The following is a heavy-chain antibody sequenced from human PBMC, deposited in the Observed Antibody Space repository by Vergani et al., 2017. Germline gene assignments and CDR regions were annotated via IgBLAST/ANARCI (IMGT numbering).Heavy chain of an antibody. CDR2: IYYSGST. V-gene: IGHV4-39*01. CDR1: GASIRSSNYY. J-gene: IGHJ5*02. CDR3: ARHSTVEWLVKLGWIDP. Sequence: QLQLQESGPGLVKPSATLSLTCSVSGASIRSSNYYWGWIRQPPGKGLEWIASIYYSGSTYDNPYLKSRVTISVDTSKNQFSLKLSSVTAADTAVYFCARHSTVEWLVKLGWIDPWGQGILVTVSS. D-gene: IGHD6-19*01.